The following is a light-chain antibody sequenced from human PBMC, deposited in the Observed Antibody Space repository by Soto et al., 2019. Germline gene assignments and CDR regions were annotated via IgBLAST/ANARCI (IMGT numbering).Light chain of an antibody. V-gene: IGKV1-39*01. J-gene: IGKJ1*01. CDR2: AAS. CDR1: QTISSW. Sequence: DIQMTQSPSTLSGSVGDRVTITCRASQTISSWLAWYQQEAGKAPKLLIYAASSLQSGVPSRFSGIVSGTDFNLTIRSLQPEDCATYYGQQRYSTTPSFGPVTKVDIK. CDR3: QQRYSTTPS.